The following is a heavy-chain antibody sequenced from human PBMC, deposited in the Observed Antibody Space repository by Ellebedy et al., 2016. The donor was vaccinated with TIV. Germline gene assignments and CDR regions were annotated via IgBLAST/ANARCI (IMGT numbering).Heavy chain of an antibody. D-gene: IGHD3-10*01. Sequence: AASVKVSCKASGYTFTHYGMHWVRQAPGQGLEWMGWINAGNGHSKYSQKFQGRVTITRDTSASTVYMELSSLRSEDTAVYYCARDGVGELNFDYWGQGTLVTVSS. V-gene: IGHV1-3*01. CDR1: GYTFTHYG. CDR2: INAGNGHS. CDR3: ARDGVGELNFDY. J-gene: IGHJ4*02.